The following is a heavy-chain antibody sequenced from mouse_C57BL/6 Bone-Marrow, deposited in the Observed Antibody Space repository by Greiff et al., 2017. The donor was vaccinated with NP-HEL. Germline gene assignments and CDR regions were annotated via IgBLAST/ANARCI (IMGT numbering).Heavy chain of an antibody. D-gene: IGHD2-1*01. V-gene: IGHV1-52*01. CDR3: AIKGKGGAMDY. CDR2: IDPSDSET. CDR1: GYTFTSYW. J-gene: IGHJ4*01. Sequence: QVQLQQPGAELVRPGSSVKLSCKASGYTFTSYWMHWVKQRPIQGLEWIGNIDPSDSETHYNQKFKDKATLTVDKSSSTAYMQLRSLTSEDSAVYYCAIKGKGGAMDYWGQGTSVTVSS.